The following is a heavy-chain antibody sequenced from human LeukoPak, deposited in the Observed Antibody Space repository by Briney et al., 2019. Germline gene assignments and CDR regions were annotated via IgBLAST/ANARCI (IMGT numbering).Heavy chain of an antibody. J-gene: IGHJ4*02. CDR1: GYTFTSYA. CDR3: ALRGSGSYRFDY. V-gene: IGHV1-3*01. D-gene: IGHD3-10*01. Sequence: ASVKVSCTASGYTFTSYAMHWVRQAPGQRLEWMGWINAGNGNTKYSQKFQGRVTITRDTSASTAYMELSSLRSEDTAVYYCALRGSGSYRFDYWGQGTLVTVSS. CDR2: INAGNGNT.